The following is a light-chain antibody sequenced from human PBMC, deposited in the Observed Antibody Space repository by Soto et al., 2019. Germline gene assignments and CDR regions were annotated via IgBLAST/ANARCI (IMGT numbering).Light chain of an antibody. Sequence: DIQMTQSPSSLSASVGDRVTLTCRASQDISNYLAWYQQKPGEVPKLLIYAASTLQSGVSSRFSGSGSGTDFTLTISSLQPEDIATYYCQKYDSAPWTFGQGTKVEI. CDR1: QDISNY. CDR3: QKYDSAPWT. CDR2: AAS. J-gene: IGKJ1*01. V-gene: IGKV1-27*01.